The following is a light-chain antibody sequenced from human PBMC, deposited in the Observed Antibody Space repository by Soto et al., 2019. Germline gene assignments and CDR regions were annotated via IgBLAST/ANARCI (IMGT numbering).Light chain of an antibody. Sequence: QSVLTQPPSVSGAPGQRVTISCTGSSSNIGAGYDVHWYQHLPGTAPKLLIYDSINRPSGVPDRFSGSKSGTSASLAITGLQAGDEADYYCQSFDSSLSGVVFGGGTKLTVL. CDR3: QSFDSSLSGVV. V-gene: IGLV1-40*01. J-gene: IGLJ2*01. CDR2: DSI. CDR1: SSNIGAGYD.